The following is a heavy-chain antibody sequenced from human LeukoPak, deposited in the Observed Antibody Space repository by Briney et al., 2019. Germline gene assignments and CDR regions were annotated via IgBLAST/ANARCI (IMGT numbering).Heavy chain of an antibody. V-gene: IGHV5-51*01. CDR2: IYPGDSDT. CDR1: GYSFTSYW. CDR3: ARRARYYYDSSGYFYFDY. D-gene: IGHD3-22*01. J-gene: IGHJ4*02. Sequence: GESLKISCKGSGYSFTSYWIGWVRQMPGRGLAWMGIIYPGDSDTRYSPSFQGQVTISADKSISTAYLQWSSLKASDTAMYYCARRARYYYDSSGYFYFDYWGQGTLVTVSS.